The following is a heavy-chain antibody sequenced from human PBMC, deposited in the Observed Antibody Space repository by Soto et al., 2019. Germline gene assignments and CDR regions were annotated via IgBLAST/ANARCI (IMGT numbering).Heavy chain of an antibody. CDR3: ASLGLEAVNTGPGQDYFDF. CDR1: GFTFSGYA. CDR2: TSSGGHHQ. Sequence: GGSLRLSCATSGFTFSGYAIHWVRRAPGKGLEWVALTSSGGHHQFYADSVKGRFTISRDNSEDTVYLQMSSLRADDTAVYYCASLGLEAVNTGPGQDYFDFWGQGTLVTVSS. V-gene: IGHV3-30-3*01. J-gene: IGHJ4*02. D-gene: IGHD6-13*01.